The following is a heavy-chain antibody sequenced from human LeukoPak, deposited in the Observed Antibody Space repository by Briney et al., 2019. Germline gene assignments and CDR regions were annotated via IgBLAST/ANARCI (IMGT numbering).Heavy chain of an antibody. V-gene: IGHV3-66*01. CDR3: ARVLTGDQFGAFDI. D-gene: IGHD7-27*01. CDR1: GFTVIRNY. CDR2: IYRGDTT. J-gene: IGHJ3*02. Sequence: GGSLRLSCAASGFTVIRNYMIWVRQAPGKGLEWVSLIYRGDTTYYADSVKGRFTISRDNSKNTLYLQMNSLRAEDTAVHYCARVLTGDQFGAFDIWGQGTMVTVSS.